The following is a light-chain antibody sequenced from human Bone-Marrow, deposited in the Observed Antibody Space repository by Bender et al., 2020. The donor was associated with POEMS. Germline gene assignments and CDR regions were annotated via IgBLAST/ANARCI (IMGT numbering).Light chain of an antibody. Sequence: QSALTQPASVSGSPGQSITISCTGTSSDVGSYNRVSWYQHHPGEAPKLIIYEATKRPSGLSNRFSGSKSGNRASLTISGLQAEDEADYYCCSYAASATIVFGGGTKLTVL. CDR1: SSDVGSYNR. J-gene: IGLJ2*01. CDR3: CSYAASATIV. V-gene: IGLV2-23*01. CDR2: EAT.